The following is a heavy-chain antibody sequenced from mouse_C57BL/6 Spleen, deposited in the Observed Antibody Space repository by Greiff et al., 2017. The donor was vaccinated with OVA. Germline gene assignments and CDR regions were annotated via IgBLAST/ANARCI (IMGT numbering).Heavy chain of an antibody. CDR2: IYWDDDK. V-gene: IGHV8-12*01. Sequence: QVTLKVSGPGILQSSQTLSLTCSFSGFSLSTSGMGVSWLRQPSGQGLVWLAHIYWDDDKRYHPSLKSRLTTSKDTSRNQVFLKSTSVDTADTATYYCAGGTLYSNYEGYWYFDVWGTGTTVTVSS. J-gene: IGHJ1*03. D-gene: IGHD2-5*01. CDR3: AGGTLYSNYEGYWYFDV. CDR1: GFSLSTSGMG.